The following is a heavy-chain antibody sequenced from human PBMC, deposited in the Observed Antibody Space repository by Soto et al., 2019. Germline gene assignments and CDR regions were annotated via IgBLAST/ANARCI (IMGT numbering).Heavy chain of an antibody. V-gene: IGHV3-23*01. CDR2: IAASGGT. Sequence: PGGSLRLSCAASGFTFSNYAMSWVRQAPGKGLEWVSGIAASGGTYYADSVKGRFTFSRDNSKNTLYLQMNSLRAEDTAVYYCAKEIGAIGEPCFDYWGQGTLVTVSS. CDR3: AKEIGAIGEPCFDY. D-gene: IGHD2-21*01. CDR1: GFTFSNYA. J-gene: IGHJ4*02.